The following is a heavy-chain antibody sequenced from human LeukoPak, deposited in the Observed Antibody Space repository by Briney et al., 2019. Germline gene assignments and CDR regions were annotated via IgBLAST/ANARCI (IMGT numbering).Heavy chain of an antibody. CDR3: ARHQQLVNFDY. CDR2: INHSGST. CDR1: GGSFSGYY. J-gene: IGHJ4*02. V-gene: IGHV4-34*01. Sequence: SETLSLTCAVYGGSFSGYYWSWIRQPPGKGPEWIGEINHSGSTNYNPSLKSRVTISVDTSKNQFSLKLSSVTAADTAVYYCARHQQLVNFDYWGQGTLVTVSS. D-gene: IGHD6-13*01.